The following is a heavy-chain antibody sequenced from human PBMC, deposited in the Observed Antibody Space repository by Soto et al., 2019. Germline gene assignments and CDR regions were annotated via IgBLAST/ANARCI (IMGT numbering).Heavy chain of an antibody. Sequence: GGSLRLSCAASGFTFSSYGMHWVRQAPGKGLEWVAVISYDGSNKYYADSVKGRFTISRDNSKNTLYLQMNSLRVGDSVVFYCAKDLWPLALVGPIDYWGQGTLVTV. J-gene: IGHJ4*02. V-gene: IGHV3-30*18. CDR1: GFTFSSYG. CDR3: AKDLWPLALVGPIDY. D-gene: IGHD3-3*02. CDR2: ISYDGSNK.